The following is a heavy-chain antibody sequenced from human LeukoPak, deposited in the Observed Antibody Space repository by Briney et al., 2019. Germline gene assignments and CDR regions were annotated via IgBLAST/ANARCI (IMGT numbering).Heavy chain of an antibody. CDR1: GFTFSSYW. CDR3: ARLASYYDMDV. V-gene: IGHV3-7*05. J-gene: IGHJ6*02. CDR2: IKQDGSEK. Sequence: PGGSLRLSCAASGFTFSSYWMSWVRQAPGKGLEWVANIKQDGSEKYYVVSVKGRFTISRDTAKNSLYLQMNSLRAEGTAVYFCARLASYYDMDVWGQGTTVTVSS.